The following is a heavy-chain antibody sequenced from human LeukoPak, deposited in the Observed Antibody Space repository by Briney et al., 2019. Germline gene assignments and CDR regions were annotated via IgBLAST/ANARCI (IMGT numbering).Heavy chain of an antibody. Sequence: ASVKVSCKASGYTFTGYYMHWVRQAPGQRLEWMGWINAGNGNTKYSQKFQGRVTITRDTSASTAYMELSSLRSEDTAVYYCARGGQQLVLGFDYWGQGTLVTVSS. CDR1: GYTFTGYY. V-gene: IGHV1-3*01. CDR2: INAGNGNT. CDR3: ARGGQQLVLGFDY. D-gene: IGHD6-13*01. J-gene: IGHJ4*02.